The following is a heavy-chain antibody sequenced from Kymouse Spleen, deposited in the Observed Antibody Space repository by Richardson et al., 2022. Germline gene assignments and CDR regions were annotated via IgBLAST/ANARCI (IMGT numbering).Heavy chain of an antibody. CDR2: ISWNSGSI. V-gene: IGHV3-9*01. CDR1: GFTFDDYA. Sequence: EVQLVESGGGLVQPGRSLRLSCAASGFTFDDYAMHWVRQAPGKGLEWVSGISWNSGSIGYADSVKGRFTISRDNAKNSLYLQMNSLRAEDTALYYCAKGHYDILTGYFYNWFDPWGQGTLVTVSS. CDR3: AKGHYDILTGYFYNWFDP. J-gene: IGHJ5*02. D-gene: IGHD3-9*01.